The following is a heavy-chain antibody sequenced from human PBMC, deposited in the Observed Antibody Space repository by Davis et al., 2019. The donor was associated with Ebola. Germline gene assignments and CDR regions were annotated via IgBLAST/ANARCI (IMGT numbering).Heavy chain of an antibody. D-gene: IGHD6-19*01. Sequence: PGGSLRLSCAASGFTFSDYYMSWIRQAPGKGLEWVSYISSSGSTIYYADSVKGRFPISRDNAKNSLYLQMNSLRAEDTAVYYCARDRGWYEAQPRFDPWGQGTLVTVSS. J-gene: IGHJ5*02. CDR2: ISSSGSTI. CDR3: ARDRGWYEAQPRFDP. CDR1: GFTFSDYY. V-gene: IGHV3-11*01.